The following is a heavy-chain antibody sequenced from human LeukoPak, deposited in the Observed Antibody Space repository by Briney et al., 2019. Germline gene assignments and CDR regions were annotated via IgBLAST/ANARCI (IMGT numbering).Heavy chain of an antibody. D-gene: IGHD6-19*01. Sequence: GGSLRLSCAASGFTFDDYGMSWVRQAPGKGLEWVSGINWNGGSTGYADSVKGRFTISRDNAKNTLYLQMNSLRAEDTAVYYCARDIAVAGPNWFDPWGQGTLVTVSS. V-gene: IGHV3-20*04. CDR3: ARDIAVAGPNWFDP. CDR2: INWNGGST. J-gene: IGHJ5*02. CDR1: GFTFDDYG.